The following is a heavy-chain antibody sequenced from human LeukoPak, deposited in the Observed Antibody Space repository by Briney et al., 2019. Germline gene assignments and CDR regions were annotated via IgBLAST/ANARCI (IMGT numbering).Heavy chain of an antibody. CDR1: GFTFSSYW. D-gene: IGHD2-15*01. CDR3: ARGRTGPAVVAALDI. J-gene: IGHJ3*02. Sequence: PGGSLRLSCAASGFTFSSYWMHWVRQAPGKGLVWVSRTNSDGSSTSYADSVKGRFTISRDNAKNTLYLQMNSLRAEDTAVYYCARGRTGPAVVAALDIWGQGTMVTVSS. CDR2: TNSDGSST. V-gene: IGHV3-74*01.